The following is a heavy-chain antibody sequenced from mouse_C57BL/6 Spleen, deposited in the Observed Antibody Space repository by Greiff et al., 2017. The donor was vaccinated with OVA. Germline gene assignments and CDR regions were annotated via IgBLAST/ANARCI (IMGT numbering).Heavy chain of an antibody. J-gene: IGHJ3*01. D-gene: IGHD2-1*01. V-gene: IGHV1-39*01. Sequence: VQLKESGPELVKPGASVKISCKASGYSFTDYNMNWVKQSNGKSLEWIGVINPNYGTTSYNQKFKGKATLTVDQSSSTAYMQLNSLTSEDSAVYYCARPIYYGNYRGFAYWGQGTLVTVSA. CDR1: GYSFTDYN. CDR2: INPNYGTT. CDR3: ARPIYYGNYRGFAY.